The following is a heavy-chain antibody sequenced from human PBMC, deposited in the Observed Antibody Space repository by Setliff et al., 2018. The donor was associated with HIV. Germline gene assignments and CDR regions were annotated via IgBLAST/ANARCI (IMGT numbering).Heavy chain of an antibody. V-gene: IGHV4-59*01. CDR2: VHYSGNT. D-gene: IGHD2-15*01. CDR1: GVSMTNNY. J-gene: IGHJ4*02. CDR3: ASEKVAWTVSDSFFEF. Sequence: SKTLSLTCSVSGVSMTNNYWTWIRQSPGKGLEWIGYVHYSGNTRYNPSLKSRVTISVDTSKNKFSLKLSSVTAADTAVYYCASEKVAWTVSDSFFEFWGQGVPVTVSS.